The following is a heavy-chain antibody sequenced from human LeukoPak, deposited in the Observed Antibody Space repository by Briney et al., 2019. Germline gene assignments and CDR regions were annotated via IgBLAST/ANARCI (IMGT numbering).Heavy chain of an antibody. CDR1: GFTFSDYY. D-gene: IGHD1-26*01. Sequence: GGSLRLSCSASGFTFSDYYMSWIRQAPGKGLEWVAVISYDGSNKYYADSVKGRFTISRDNSKNTLYLQMNSLRAEDTAVYYCAKLIIVGATTSDYWGQGTLVTVSS. V-gene: IGHV3-30*18. J-gene: IGHJ4*02. CDR3: AKLIIVGATTSDY. CDR2: ISYDGSNK.